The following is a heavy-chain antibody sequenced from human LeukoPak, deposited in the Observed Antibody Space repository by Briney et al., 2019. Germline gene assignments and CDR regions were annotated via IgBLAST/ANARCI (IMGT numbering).Heavy chain of an antibody. Sequence: ESLKISCKGSGYSFTSYWIGWVRQMPGKGLEGMGIIYPGDSDTRDRPSFQGHVTISAHKSISTTYLQWSSLKASDTAMYYCARHQSYYYDSSGNFDYWGQGTLVTVSS. CDR3: ARHQSYYYDSSGNFDY. CDR2: IYPGDSDT. D-gene: IGHD3-22*01. J-gene: IGHJ4*02. V-gene: IGHV5-51*01. CDR1: GYSFTSYW.